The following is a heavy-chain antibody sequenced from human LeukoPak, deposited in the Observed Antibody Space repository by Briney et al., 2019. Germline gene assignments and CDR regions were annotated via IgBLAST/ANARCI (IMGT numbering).Heavy chain of an antibody. CDR3: VRSRGYFDC. Sequence: GGSLRLSCAASGLTFSSSWMHWVRQVPGKGLLWVSRINIDGSTFYADSVKGRFTISRDSAKNTLYLQMNSLRVEDTAVYYCVRSRGYFDCWGQGTLVTVSS. J-gene: IGHJ4*02. CDR2: INIDGST. V-gene: IGHV3-74*01. CDR1: GLTFSSSW.